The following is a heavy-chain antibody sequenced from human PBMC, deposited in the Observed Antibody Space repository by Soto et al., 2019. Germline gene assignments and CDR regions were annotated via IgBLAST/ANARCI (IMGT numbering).Heavy chain of an antibody. D-gene: IGHD6-6*01. CDR2: IYPGDSDT. Sequence: PGESLKISWKGSGDSFANYGSGWVRQLPGKGLQWMGIIYPGDSDTRYSPSFKGQVTISADKSMSTAYLQWSSLTASDTAMYYCARHPYNNSFYNCFDYWGQGTLVTVSS. J-gene: IGHJ4*02. CDR1: GDSFANYG. CDR3: ARHPYNNSFYNCFDY. V-gene: IGHV5-51*01.